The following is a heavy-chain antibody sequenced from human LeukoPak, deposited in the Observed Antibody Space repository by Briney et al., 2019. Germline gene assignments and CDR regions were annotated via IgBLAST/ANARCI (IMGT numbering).Heavy chain of an antibody. D-gene: IGHD2-15*01. J-gene: IGHJ1*01. CDR1: GLTFTNYA. Sequence: GGSLRLSCAASGLTFTNYALTWVRQAPGKGLEWVSSISGSGDSTFYADSVKGRFTTSRDNSKNTLFLQMNSLRAEDTAVYYCAKPSTGGGDYYQHWGQGTLVTVSS. CDR3: AKPSTGGGDYYQH. CDR2: ISGSGDST. V-gene: IGHV3-23*01.